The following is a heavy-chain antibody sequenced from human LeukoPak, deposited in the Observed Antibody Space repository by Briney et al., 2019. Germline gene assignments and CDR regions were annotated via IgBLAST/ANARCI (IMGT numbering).Heavy chain of an antibody. V-gene: IGHV4-34*01. CDR3: ARAAAFLDYYYYYMDV. D-gene: IGHD2-2*01. Sequence: PSETLSLTCAVYGGSFSGYYWSWIRQPPGKGLEWIGEINHSGSTNYNPSLKGRVTISVDTSKNQFSLKLSSVTAADTAVYYCARAAAFLDYYYYYMDVWGKGTTVTVSS. CDR1: GGSFSGYY. J-gene: IGHJ6*03. CDR2: INHSGST.